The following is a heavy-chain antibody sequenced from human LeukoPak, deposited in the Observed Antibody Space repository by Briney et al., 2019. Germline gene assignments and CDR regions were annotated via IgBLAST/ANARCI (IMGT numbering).Heavy chain of an antibody. V-gene: IGHV3-48*01. Sequence: VGSLMLSCEASGITFSNNSMNWVRQAPGKGLEWVSYLSSSGSHKYYADYVKGRFTISRDNGNNSMHLQMNSLRSDDTAVFYCARRIAVAATWADYWSQGTLVTVSS. D-gene: IGHD6-19*01. CDR2: LSSSGSHK. J-gene: IGHJ4*02. CDR1: GITFSNNS. CDR3: ARRIAVAATWADY.